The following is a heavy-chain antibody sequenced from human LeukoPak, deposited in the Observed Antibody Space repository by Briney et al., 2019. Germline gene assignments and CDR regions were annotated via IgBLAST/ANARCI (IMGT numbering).Heavy chain of an antibody. CDR1: EITFSSYA. CDR2: IRYDGSNK. CDR3: AKDPGNWNYGLFDY. V-gene: IGHV3-30*02. D-gene: IGHD1-7*01. J-gene: IGHJ4*02. Sequence: GRSLRLSCEASEITFSSYAMHWVRQAPGKGLEWVAFIRYDGSNKYYADSVKGRFTISRDNSKNTLYLQMNSLRAEDTAVYYCAKDPGNWNYGLFDYWGQGTLVTVSS.